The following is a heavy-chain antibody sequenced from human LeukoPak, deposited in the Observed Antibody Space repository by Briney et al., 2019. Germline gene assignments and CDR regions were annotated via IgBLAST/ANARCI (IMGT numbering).Heavy chain of an antibody. CDR2: IWYDGSNK. D-gene: IGHD3-9*01. CDR1: GFTFSSYG. Sequence: GGSLRLSCAASGFTFSSYGMHWVRQAPGKGLEWVAVIWYDGSNKYYADSVKGRFTISRDNSKNTLYLQMNSLRAEDTAVYYCAKEYFDWLLYRHDAFDIWGQGTMVTVSS. CDR3: AKEYFDWLLYRHDAFDI. V-gene: IGHV3-33*06. J-gene: IGHJ3*02.